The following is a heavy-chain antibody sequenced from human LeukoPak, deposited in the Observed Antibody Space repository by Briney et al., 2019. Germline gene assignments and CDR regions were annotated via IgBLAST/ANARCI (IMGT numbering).Heavy chain of an antibody. CDR3: ARTLYSSSWYWYYYGMDV. CDR2: IISIGGST. J-gene: IGHJ6*02. V-gene: IGHV3-64*01. D-gene: IGHD6-13*01. CDR1: GFTFSSYA. Sequence: GGSLRLSCAASGFTFSSYAMHWVRQAPGQGLEYVSAIISIGGSTYYANSVRGRFTISRDNSKNTLYLQMGSLRAEDMAVYYCARTLYSSSWYWYYYGMDVWGQGTTVTVSS.